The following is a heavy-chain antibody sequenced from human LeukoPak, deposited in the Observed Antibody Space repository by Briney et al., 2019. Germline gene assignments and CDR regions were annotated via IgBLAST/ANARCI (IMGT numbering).Heavy chain of an antibody. V-gene: IGHV3-7*01. CDR3: ARALIGYYFDY. J-gene: IGHJ4*02. CDR2: IKKDGSEK. D-gene: IGHD2-8*01. CDR1: GFTFSSYW. Sequence: GGSLRLSCAASGFTFSSYWMSWVRQAPGKGLEWVANIKKDGSEKYYVDSVKGRFTISRDSAKTSLYLQMNSLRAEDTAVYYCARALIGYYFDYWGQGTLVTVSS.